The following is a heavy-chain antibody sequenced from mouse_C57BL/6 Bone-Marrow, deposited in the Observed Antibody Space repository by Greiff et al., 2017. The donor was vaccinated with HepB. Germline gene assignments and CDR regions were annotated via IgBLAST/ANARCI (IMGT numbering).Heavy chain of an antibody. V-gene: IGHV1-64*01. J-gene: IGHJ1*03. Sequence: QVQLQQPGAELVKPGASVKLSCKASGYTFTSYWMHWVKQRPGQGLEWIGMIHPNSGSTNYNEKFKSKATLTADKSSSTAYLQLSSLTSEDSAVYYCARSGGVCCHWYFDVWGTGTTVTVSS. CDR3: ARSGGVCCHWYFDV. CDR2: IHPNSGST. CDR1: GYTFTSYW. D-gene: IGHD2-10*02.